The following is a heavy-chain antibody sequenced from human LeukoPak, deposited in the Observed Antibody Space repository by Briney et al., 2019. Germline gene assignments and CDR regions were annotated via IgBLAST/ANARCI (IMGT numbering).Heavy chain of an antibody. CDR3: ARDLARGYSYGYNAFDI. CDR1: GYSFTSYG. D-gene: IGHD5-18*01. J-gene: IGHJ3*02. Sequence: ASVKVSCEASGYSFTSYGMGWVRQAPGQGLEWISWITASNSNTNFAHNVQGRVTMTTDTSKNTAYMEVRSLRSDDTAVYFCARDLARGYSYGYNAFDIWGQGTMVTVAS. V-gene: IGHV1-18*01. CDR2: ITASNSNT.